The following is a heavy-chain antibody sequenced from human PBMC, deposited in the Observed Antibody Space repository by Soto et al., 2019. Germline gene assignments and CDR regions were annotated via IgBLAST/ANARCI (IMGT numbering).Heavy chain of an antibody. V-gene: IGHV3-23*01. J-gene: IGHJ4*02. CDR1: GFSLSTYG. D-gene: IGHD4-17*01. Sequence: EVQLLESGGGLVQPGGSLRLSCAASGFSLSTYGVPWVRQAPGKGLEWVSGFSGGSGTTHYADSVKGRFSITRDNSKNTAHLEMNSLRVEDTAIYYCATWNGYGAYWGQGILVTVSS. CDR3: ATWNGYGAY. CDR2: FSGGSGTT.